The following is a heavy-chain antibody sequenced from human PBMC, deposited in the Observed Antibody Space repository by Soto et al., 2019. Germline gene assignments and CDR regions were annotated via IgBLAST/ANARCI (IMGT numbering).Heavy chain of an antibody. V-gene: IGHV4-39*02. CDR2: IFHSGST. CDR3: ARDKITGLFDY. Sequence: ETLSLTCAVSGGSIISNSYYWGWIRQPPGQGLEWIASIFHSGSTYYNPSLKSRVTMSVDTSKNQFSLSLASVTAADTAVYYCARDKITGLFDYWGQGTLVTVSS. CDR1: GGSIISNSYY. D-gene: IGHD2-8*02. J-gene: IGHJ4*02.